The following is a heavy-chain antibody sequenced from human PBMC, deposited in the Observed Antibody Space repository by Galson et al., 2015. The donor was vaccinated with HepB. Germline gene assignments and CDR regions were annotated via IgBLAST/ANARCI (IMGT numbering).Heavy chain of an antibody. D-gene: IGHD3-22*01. V-gene: IGHV1-69*01. CDR3: ARQYDSSGYYPY. CDR1: GGTFSTYT. J-gene: IGHJ4*02. CDR2: IIPIFGSA. Sequence: SCKASGGTFSTYTLSWVRQAPGQGLEWMGGIIPIFGSANYAQKFQGRVTITADESTSTMYMELRRLRSEDTAVYYCARQYDSSGYYPYWGQGTLVTVSS.